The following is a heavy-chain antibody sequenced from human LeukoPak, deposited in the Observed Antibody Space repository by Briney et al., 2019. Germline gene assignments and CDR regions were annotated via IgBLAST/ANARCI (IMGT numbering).Heavy chain of an antibody. CDR3: VRGAPLGGY. Sequence: GGSLRLSCAASGFTFSTYWMHWVRQAPGKGLVWVSHINSDGSNIKYADSVKGRFTISRDNAKNTLYLQMNSLRAEDTAVYYCVRGAPLGGYWGQGTLVTVSS. CDR2: INSDGSNI. V-gene: IGHV3-74*03. J-gene: IGHJ4*02. D-gene: IGHD3-16*01. CDR1: GFTFSTYW.